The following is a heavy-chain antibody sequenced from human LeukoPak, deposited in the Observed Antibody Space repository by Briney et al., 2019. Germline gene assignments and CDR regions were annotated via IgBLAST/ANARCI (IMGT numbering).Heavy chain of an antibody. V-gene: IGHV1-18*01. Sequence: ASVKVSCKASGHTFTTYGMSWVRQAPRQGLEWMGWISGYNGNTYYAQKFQGRVTMTTDTSTSTAYMELRSLRSDDTAVYYCARDFAFWSGEDVFDVWGQGSMVTVSS. CDR1: GHTFTTYG. D-gene: IGHD3-3*01. J-gene: IGHJ3*01. CDR3: ARDFAFWSGEDVFDV. CDR2: ISGYNGNT.